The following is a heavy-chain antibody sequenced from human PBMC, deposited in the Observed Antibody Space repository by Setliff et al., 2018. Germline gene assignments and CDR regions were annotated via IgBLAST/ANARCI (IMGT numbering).Heavy chain of an antibody. D-gene: IGHD2-15*01. CDR3: ATSGFCSAGSCYSFDD. Sequence: SETLSLTCGVFVTRGSFSGYYWSWIRQPPGKGLEWIGEISPGGSTIYNPSLRSRVTMSVDTSKNRFFLNLTSVTAADTAVYYCATSGFCSAGSCYSFDDWGQGALVTVSS. V-gene: IGHV4-34*01. J-gene: IGHJ4*02. CDR2: ISPGGST. CDR1: VTRGSFSGYY.